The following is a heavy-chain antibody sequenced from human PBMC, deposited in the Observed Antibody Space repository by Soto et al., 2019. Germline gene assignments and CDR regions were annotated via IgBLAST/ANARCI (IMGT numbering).Heavy chain of an antibody. Sequence: PGGSLRLSCAASGFTFSSYAMSWVRQAPGKGLVWVSRINSDGSSTSYADSVKGRFTISRDNTKNTLYLQMTSLRAEDTAVYYCARVLGYCSGGRCYPGVDPWGQGTLVTVSS. CDR2: INSDGSST. CDR3: ARVLGYCSGGRCYPGVDP. CDR1: GFTFSSYA. D-gene: IGHD2-15*01. V-gene: IGHV3-74*01. J-gene: IGHJ5*02.